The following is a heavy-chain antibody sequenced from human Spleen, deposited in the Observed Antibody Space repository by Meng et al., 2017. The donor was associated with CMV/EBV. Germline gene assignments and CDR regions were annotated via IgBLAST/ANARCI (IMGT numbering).Heavy chain of an antibody. CDR2: ISSSGSTT. V-gene: IGHV3-48*03. CDR3: ARDSGDFWSGYPGPFDY. Sequence: GESLKISCAASGFTFSSFRMNWVRQAPGKGLEWVSYISSSGSTTHYADSVKGRFTISRDNAKNSLYLQMNSLSAEDTAVYYCARDSGDFWSGYPGPFDYWGQGTLVTVSS. J-gene: IGHJ4*02. D-gene: IGHD3-3*01. CDR1: GFTFSSFR.